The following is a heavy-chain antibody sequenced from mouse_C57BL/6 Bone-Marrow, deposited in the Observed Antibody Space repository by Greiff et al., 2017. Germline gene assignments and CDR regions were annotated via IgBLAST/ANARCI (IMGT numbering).Heavy chain of an antibody. D-gene: IGHD1-1*02. J-gene: IGHJ3*01. CDR3: ARDGGRPTAY. V-gene: IGHV5-4*01. CDR2: ISDGGSYT. Sequence: EVMLVESGGGFVKPGGSLKISCAASGFTFSSYAMSWVRQTPEKRLEWVATISDGGSYTYYPDNVKGRFTISRDNAKNNLYLQMSHLKSEDTAMYYCARDGGRPTAYWGQGTLVTVSA. CDR1: GFTFSSYA.